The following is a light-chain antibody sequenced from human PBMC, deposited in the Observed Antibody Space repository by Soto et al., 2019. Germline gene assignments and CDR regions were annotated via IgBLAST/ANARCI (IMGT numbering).Light chain of an antibody. V-gene: IGKV3-15*01. CDR2: GAS. Sequence: EIVMTQSPATLSVFPGERATLSCRASQSVSRNLAWYQQKPGQAPRLLIYGASTRATGIPARFSDSGSGTEFTLTVSSLQSEDFAVYYCQQYNNWPQTFGQGTKVEIK. CDR1: QSVSRN. J-gene: IGKJ1*01. CDR3: QQYNNWPQT.